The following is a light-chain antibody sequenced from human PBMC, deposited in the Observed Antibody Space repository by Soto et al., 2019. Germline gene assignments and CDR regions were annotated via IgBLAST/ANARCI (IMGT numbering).Light chain of an antibody. Sequence: QSVLTQPASVSGSPGQSITISCTGTSSDVGGHNYVSWYQQHPGRAPKLIIYEVNNRPSGVSHRFSGSKSGNTASLTISGLQAEDEADYYCSSYTSSSTLYVFGTGTKLPVL. J-gene: IGLJ1*01. CDR2: EVN. CDR3: SSYTSSSTLYV. V-gene: IGLV2-14*01. CDR1: SSDVGGHNY.